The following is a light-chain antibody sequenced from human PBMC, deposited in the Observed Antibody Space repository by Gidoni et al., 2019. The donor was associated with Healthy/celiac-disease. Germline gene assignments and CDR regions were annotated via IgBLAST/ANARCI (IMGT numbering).Light chain of an antibody. CDR1: QSVSSIY. J-gene: IGKJ2*01. CDR3: QQNGSPPYT. V-gene: IGKV3-20*01. Sequence: DSVLTQSPGTLSLSPGERATLSCRARQSVSSIYLAWCQHKPVQAPRLLIYGASSSATGIPDRFSVSGSGTDFTLTVSRMEPEDLAVSYCQQNGSPPYTFGQGTKLEIK. CDR2: GAS.